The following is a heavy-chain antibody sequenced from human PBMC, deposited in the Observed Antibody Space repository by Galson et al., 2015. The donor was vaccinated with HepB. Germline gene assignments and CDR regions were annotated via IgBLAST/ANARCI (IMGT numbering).Heavy chain of an antibody. CDR2: VSESGGSA. J-gene: IGHJ6*03. V-gene: IGHV3-23*01. CDR1: GFTFSTYV. Sequence: SLRLSCAASGFTFSTYVMSWVRQPPGKELEWVSTVSESGGSANYAESVKGRFIISRDNSKNTLYLQMNSPRVEDTAVYYCAKGAFGVVTTIDYYFYYMDVWGKGTTVTVSS. CDR3: AKGAFGVVTTIDYYFYYMDV. D-gene: IGHD3-3*01.